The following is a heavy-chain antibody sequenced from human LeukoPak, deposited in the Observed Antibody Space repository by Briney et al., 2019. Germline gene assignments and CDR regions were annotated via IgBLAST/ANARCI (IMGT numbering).Heavy chain of an antibody. CDR2: ISGIGGST. Sequence: GGSLRLSCAASGFTFSSYAMSWVRQAPGKGLAWVSAISGIGGSTYYAPSVKGPFTLSRDNSKNPLYLQMNSLRAEDTAVYYCARAQIVVVITTHFDYWGQGTLVTVSS. V-gene: IGHV3-23*01. CDR3: ARAQIVVVITTHFDY. J-gene: IGHJ4*02. CDR1: GFTFSSYA. D-gene: IGHD3-22*01.